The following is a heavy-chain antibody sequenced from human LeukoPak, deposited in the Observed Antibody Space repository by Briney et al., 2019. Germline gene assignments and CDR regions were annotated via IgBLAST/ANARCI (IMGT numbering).Heavy chain of an antibody. J-gene: IGHJ4*02. Sequence: PSETLSLTCTVSGGSISSYYWSWIRQPPGKGXXXXXXXXXXGSTNYNPSLKSRVTISVDRSKNQFSLKLSSVTAADTAVYYCARARDKDYYDSSGYQPHFDYWGQGTLVTVSS. CDR2: XXXXGST. D-gene: IGHD3-22*01. V-gene: IGHV4-59*12. CDR3: ARARDKDYYDSSGYQPHFDY. CDR1: GGSISSYY.